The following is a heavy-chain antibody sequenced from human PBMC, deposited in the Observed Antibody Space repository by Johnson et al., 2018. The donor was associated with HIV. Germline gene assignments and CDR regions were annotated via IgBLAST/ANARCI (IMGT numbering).Heavy chain of an antibody. V-gene: IGHV3-20*04. CDR1: GFTFDDYA. J-gene: IGHJ3*02. Sequence: SLRLSCAASGFTFDDYAMHWVRQAPGKGLEWVSGINWNGGSTGYADSVKGRFTISRDNAKNSLYLQMSSLRAEDTAIYYCARKGDAFDIWGQGTMVTVSS. CDR3: ARKGDAFDI. CDR2: INWNGGST.